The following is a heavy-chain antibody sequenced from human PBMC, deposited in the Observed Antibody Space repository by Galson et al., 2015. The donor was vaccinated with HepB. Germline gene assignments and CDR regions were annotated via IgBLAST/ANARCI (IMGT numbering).Heavy chain of an antibody. Sequence: SLRLSCAASGFTFSSYGMHWVRQAPGKGLEWVAVIWYDGSNKYYADSVKGRFTISRDNSKNTLYLQMNSLRAEDTAVYYCARFRRRGWYSVAFDAFDIWGQGTMVTVSS. D-gene: IGHD6-19*01. V-gene: IGHV3-33*08. CDR2: IWYDGSNK. CDR3: ARFRRRGWYSVAFDAFDI. CDR1: GFTFSSYG. J-gene: IGHJ3*02.